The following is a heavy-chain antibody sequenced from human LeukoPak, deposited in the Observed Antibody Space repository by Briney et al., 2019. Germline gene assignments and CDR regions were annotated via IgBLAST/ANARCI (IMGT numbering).Heavy chain of an antibody. CDR2: INSDGRSA. CDR3: AREGSGSYFFDY. Sequence: GGSLRLSCAASGFTFRNYWMHWVRQAPGKGLVWVSRINSDGRSATYADSVKGRFTISRDNAKNTLFLQMNSLRAEDTAVYYCAREGSGSYFFDYWGHGTLVTASS. J-gene: IGHJ4*01. CDR1: GFTFRNYW. D-gene: IGHD6-19*01. V-gene: IGHV3-74*03.